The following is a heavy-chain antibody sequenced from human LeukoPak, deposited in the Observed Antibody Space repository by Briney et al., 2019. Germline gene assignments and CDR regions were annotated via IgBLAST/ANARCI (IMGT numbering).Heavy chain of an antibody. V-gene: IGHV4-59*01. D-gene: IGHD4-23*01. J-gene: IGHJ5*02. Sequence: SETLSLTCTVSGGSISSYYWSWIRQSPGKGLEWIGYIYYSGSTNYNPSLKSRVTISVDTSKNQFSLKLSSVTAADTAVYYCARDRGGNSGWFDPWGQGTLVTVSS. CDR1: GGSISSYY. CDR3: ARDRGGNSGWFDP. CDR2: IYYSGST.